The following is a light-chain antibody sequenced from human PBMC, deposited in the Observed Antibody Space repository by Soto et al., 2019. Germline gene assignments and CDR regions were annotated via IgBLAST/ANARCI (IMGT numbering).Light chain of an antibody. CDR1: QSVSSSY. J-gene: IGKJ4*01. CDR3: QQYGSSPPLLT. Sequence: EIVLTQSPGTLSLSPGERATLSCRASQSVSSSYLAWYQQKPGQAPRLLIYGASSRATGIPDRFSGNGSGTDFTLTISRLEPEDFAVYYCQQYGSSPPLLTFGGGTKVEIK. CDR2: GAS. V-gene: IGKV3-20*01.